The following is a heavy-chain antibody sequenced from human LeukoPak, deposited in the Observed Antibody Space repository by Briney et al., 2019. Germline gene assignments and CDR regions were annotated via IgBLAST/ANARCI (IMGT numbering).Heavy chain of an antibody. Sequence: ASVKVSCKASGGTFSSYAISWVRQAPGQGLEWMGGIIPIFGTANYAQKFQGRVTITADESTSTAYMELSSLRSEDTAVYYCARDSKGYYDSSGYSHGMDVWGQGTTVTVSS. D-gene: IGHD3-22*01. J-gene: IGHJ6*02. CDR1: GGTFSSYA. CDR2: IIPIFGTA. CDR3: ARDSKGYYDSSGYSHGMDV. V-gene: IGHV1-69*13.